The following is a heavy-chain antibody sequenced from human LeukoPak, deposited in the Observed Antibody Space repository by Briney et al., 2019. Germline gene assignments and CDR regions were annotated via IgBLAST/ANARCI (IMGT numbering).Heavy chain of an antibody. CDR1: GGTFSSYA. J-gene: IGHJ5*02. CDR3: AREGYCSGGSCYPGYNWFDP. Sequence: GASVKVSCKASGGTFSSYAISWVRQAPGQGLEWMGGIIPIFGTANYAQKFQGRVTITTDESTSIAYMELSSLRSEDTAVYYCAREGYCSGGSCYPGYNWFDPWGQGTLVTVSS. V-gene: IGHV1-69*05. CDR2: IIPIFGTA. D-gene: IGHD2-15*01.